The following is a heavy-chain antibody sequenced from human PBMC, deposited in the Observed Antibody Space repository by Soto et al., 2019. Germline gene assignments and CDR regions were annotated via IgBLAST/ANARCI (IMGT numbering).Heavy chain of an antibody. CDR2: IYYSGST. D-gene: IGHD6-6*01. Sequence: SETLSLTCTVSGGSISSYYWSWIRQPPGKGLEWIGYIYYSGSTNYNPSLKSRVTISVDTSKNQFSLKLSSVTAADTAVYYCARHSYSSSSGLLGDWFDPWGQGTLVTVSS. V-gene: IGHV4-59*08. J-gene: IGHJ5*02. CDR1: GGSISSYY. CDR3: ARHSYSSSSGLLGDWFDP.